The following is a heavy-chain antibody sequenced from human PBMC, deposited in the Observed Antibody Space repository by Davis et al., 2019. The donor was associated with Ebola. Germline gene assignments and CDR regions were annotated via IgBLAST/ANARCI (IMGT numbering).Heavy chain of an antibody. D-gene: IGHD2-15*01. CDR2: ISAYNGNT. CDR3: ARGYCSGGSCYSSDY. V-gene: IGHV1-18*01. J-gene: IGHJ4*02. CDR1: VYTFTSYG. Sequence: AASVKVSCKASVYTFTSYGISWVRHAPGQGLEWMGWISAYNGNTNYAQKLQGRVTMTTDTSTSTAYMELRSLRSDDTAVYYCARGYCSGGSCYSSDYWGQGTLVTVSS.